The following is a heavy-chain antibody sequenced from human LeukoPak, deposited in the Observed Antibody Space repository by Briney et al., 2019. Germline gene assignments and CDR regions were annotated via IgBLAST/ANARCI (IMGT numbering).Heavy chain of an antibody. CDR3: AKTSSGWYRARPFDY. J-gene: IGHJ4*02. Sequence: GGSLRLSCAASGFTFSSYAMSWVRQAPRKGLEWVSAISGSGGSTYYADSVKGRFTISRDNSKNTLYLQMNSLRAEDTAVYYCAKTSSGWYRARPFDYWGQGTLVTVSS. CDR2: ISGSGGST. V-gene: IGHV3-23*01. D-gene: IGHD6-19*01. CDR1: GFTFSSYA.